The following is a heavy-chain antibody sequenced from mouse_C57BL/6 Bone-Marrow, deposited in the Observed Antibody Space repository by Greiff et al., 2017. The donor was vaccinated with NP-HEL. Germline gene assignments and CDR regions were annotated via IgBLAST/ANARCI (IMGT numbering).Heavy chain of an antibody. J-gene: IGHJ2*01. V-gene: IGHV1-82*01. CDR2: IYPGDGDT. CDR1: GYAFSSSW. Sequence: QVQLKQSGPELVKPGASVKISCKASGYAFSSSWMNWVKQRPGKGLEWIGRIYPGDGDTNYNGKFKGKATLTADKSSSTAYMQLSSLTSEDSAVYFCARKRLYYGSSNYFDYWGQGTTLTVSS. CDR3: ARKRLYYGSSNYFDY. D-gene: IGHD1-1*01.